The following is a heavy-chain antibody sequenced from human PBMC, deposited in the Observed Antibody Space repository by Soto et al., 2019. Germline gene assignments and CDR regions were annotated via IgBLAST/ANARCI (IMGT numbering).Heavy chain of an antibody. V-gene: IGHV3-21*01. D-gene: IGHD2-15*01. J-gene: IGHJ4*02. CDR2: ISTCSNYI. CDR3: AREGPAATALDY. CDR1: GFTFSNYS. Sequence: GGSLRLSCAASGFTFSNYSMNWVRQAPGKGLEWVSSISTCSNYIYYTDSVRGRFTISRDNATNSLYLQMDSLRAEDTAIYYCAREGPAATALDYWGQGALVTVSS.